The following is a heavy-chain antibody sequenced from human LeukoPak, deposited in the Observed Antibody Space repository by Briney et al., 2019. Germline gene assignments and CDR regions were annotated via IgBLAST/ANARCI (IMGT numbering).Heavy chain of an antibody. CDR1: GFTFSTYFW. Sequence: TGGSLRPSCAASGFTFSTYFWMHWVRQAPGKGLVWVSRLRSDGGSSAYADFVRGRFTISRDNAKNTLYLQMNSLRAEDTAVYYCVRDLDLGGYSSFVSWGQGTLVTVSS. D-gene: IGHD4-23*01. CDR2: LRSDGGSS. CDR3: VRDLDLGGYSSFVS. V-gene: IGHV3-74*01. J-gene: IGHJ4*02.